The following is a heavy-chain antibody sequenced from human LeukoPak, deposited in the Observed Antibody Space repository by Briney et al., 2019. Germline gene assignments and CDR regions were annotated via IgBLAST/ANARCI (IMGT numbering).Heavy chain of an antibody. CDR3: AKGGMGYDSSGYLYFDY. V-gene: IGHV3-23*01. CDR2: ISGSGGST. Sequence: PGGSLRLSCAASGFTLSNYAMSWVRQGPGKGLEWVSAISGSGGSTYYADSVKGRFTISRDISKNTLYLQMNSLRAEDTAVYYCAKGGMGYDSSGYLYFDYWGQGTLVTVSS. CDR1: GFTLSNYA. D-gene: IGHD3-22*01. J-gene: IGHJ4*02.